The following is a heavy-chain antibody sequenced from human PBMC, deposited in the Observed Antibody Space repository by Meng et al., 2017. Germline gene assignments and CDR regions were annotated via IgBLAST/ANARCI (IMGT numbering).Heavy chain of an antibody. CDR1: GESFSGYY. CDR3: RLAYCDSDCGDY. J-gene: IGHJ4*02. CDR2: ITNSGTT. D-gene: IGHD2-21*01. V-gene: IGHV4-34*01. Sequence: QVQLQQWGAGLLKPSETLSLTCAVYGESFSGYYWSWIRQPPGKGLEWIGEITNSGTTNYNPSLKSRVTMSVATSKKQFSLKLSSVTAADTALYYCRLAYCDSDCGDYWGQGILVTVLL.